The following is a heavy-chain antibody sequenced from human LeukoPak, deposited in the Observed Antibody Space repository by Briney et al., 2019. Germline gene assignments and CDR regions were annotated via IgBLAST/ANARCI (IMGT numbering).Heavy chain of an antibody. CDR2: ISGSGGTA. D-gene: IGHD5-12*01. CDR1: GFTFSNYA. Sequence: PGGSLRLSCAASGFTFSNYAMSWVRQAPGEGLEWVSAISGSGGTAYYADSVKGRVTISRDNSKNTLWLQMTSLRAEDTAVYYCAKWTAVPTNDYWGQGTLVTVSS. V-gene: IGHV3-23*01. CDR3: AKWTAVPTNDY. J-gene: IGHJ4*02.